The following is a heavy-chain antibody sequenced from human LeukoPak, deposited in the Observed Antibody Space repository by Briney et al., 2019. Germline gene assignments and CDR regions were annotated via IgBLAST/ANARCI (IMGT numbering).Heavy chain of an antibody. J-gene: IGHJ6*02. CDR1: GFTFSSYA. Sequence: GGSLRLSCAASGFTFSSYAMHWVRQAPGKGLEWVAVISYDGSNKYYADSVKGRFTISRDNSKNTLYLQMNSLRAEDTAVYYCAKDLNHDRYRVYYYGMDVWGQGTTVTVSS. V-gene: IGHV3-30-3*01. CDR3: AKDLNHDRYRVYYYGMDV. D-gene: IGHD3-22*01. CDR2: ISYDGSNK.